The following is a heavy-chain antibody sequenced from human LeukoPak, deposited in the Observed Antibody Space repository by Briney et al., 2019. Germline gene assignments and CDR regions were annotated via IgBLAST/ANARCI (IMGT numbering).Heavy chain of an antibody. CDR3: AREGGVGPTAPPDYYSYQMDV. CDR1: GYTFISYG. Sequence: ASVKVSCKASGYTFISYGITWVRQAPGQGLEWMGWISPYTTKTNYAQSLQGRVTMTTDTSTSTAYMELRSPRSDDPAVYYCAREGGVGPTAPPDYYSYQMDVWGKGTTVTVSS. V-gene: IGHV1-18*01. D-gene: IGHD1-26*01. J-gene: IGHJ6*03. CDR2: ISPYTTKT.